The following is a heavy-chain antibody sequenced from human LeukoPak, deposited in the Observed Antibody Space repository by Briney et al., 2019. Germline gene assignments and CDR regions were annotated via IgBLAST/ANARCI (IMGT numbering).Heavy chain of an antibody. V-gene: IGHV1-18*01. Sequence: ASVKVSCKASGYTFTTYAITWVRQAPGQGLEWMGWISAYNGNTNYAQKLQGRVTMTTDTSTSTAYMELRSLRSDDTAVYYCARDILRGVTTSYAYWGQGPLVTVSS. CDR3: ARDILRGVTTSYAY. D-gene: IGHD3-10*01. CDR1: GYTFTTYA. J-gene: IGHJ4*02. CDR2: ISAYNGNT.